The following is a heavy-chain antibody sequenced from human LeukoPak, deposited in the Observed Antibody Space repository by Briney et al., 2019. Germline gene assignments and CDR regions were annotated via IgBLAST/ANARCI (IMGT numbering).Heavy chain of an antibody. D-gene: IGHD1-7*01. CDR3: GRGGGNFYVDY. Sequence: SETLSLTCAVYGGSFSGYYWSWIRQPPGKGLEWIGEIHHSGSTNYNPSLKSRVIMSVDMSKNQFSLKPSSVTAADTAVYYCGRGGGNFYVDYWGQGPLVTVSS. V-gene: IGHV4-34*01. CDR2: IHHSGST. J-gene: IGHJ4*02. CDR1: GGSFSGYY.